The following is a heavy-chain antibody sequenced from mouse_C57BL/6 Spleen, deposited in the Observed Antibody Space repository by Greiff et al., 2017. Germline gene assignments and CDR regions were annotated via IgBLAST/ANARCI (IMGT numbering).Heavy chain of an antibody. CDR1: GYTFTSYW. CDR3: ARSASSAWFAY. D-gene: IGHD1-1*01. Sequence: VQLQQPGAELVMPGASVKLSCKASGYTFTSYWMPWVKQRPGQGLEWIGEIDPSDSYTNYNQKFKGKSTLTVDKSSSTAYMQLSSLTSEDSAVSYCARSASSAWFAYWGQGTLVTVSA. V-gene: IGHV1-69*01. CDR2: IDPSDSYT. J-gene: IGHJ3*01.